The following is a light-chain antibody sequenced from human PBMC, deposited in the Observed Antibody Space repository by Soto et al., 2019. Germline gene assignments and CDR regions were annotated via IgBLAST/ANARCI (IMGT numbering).Light chain of an antibody. V-gene: IGKV1-39*01. CDR1: QSIDNY. Sequence: DIQMTQSPTSLSASVGDRVTISCRASQSIDNYLNWYQQKQGKAPRLLIFSASSLQSGVPSRFSGSGSGTDFTLTINSLQPEDFATYYCQQSHSSPLSFGGGSKVEI. CDR3: QQSHSSPLS. CDR2: SAS. J-gene: IGKJ4*01.